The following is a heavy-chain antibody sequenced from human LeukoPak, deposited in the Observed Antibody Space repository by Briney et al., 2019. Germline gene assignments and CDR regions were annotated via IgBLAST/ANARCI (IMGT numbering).Heavy chain of an antibody. CDR2: IYYSGST. V-gene: IGHV4-39*01. Sequence: PSETLSLTCTVSGASFSSSTYYWGWIRQPPGKGLEWIGSIYYSGSTYYNPSLKSRVTMSVDTSKNQFSLKLSSVTAADTAVYYCARGARIFDFWGPGILVTVSS. J-gene: IGHJ4*02. CDR1: GASFSSSTYY. CDR3: ARGARIFDF. D-gene: IGHD2/OR15-2a*01.